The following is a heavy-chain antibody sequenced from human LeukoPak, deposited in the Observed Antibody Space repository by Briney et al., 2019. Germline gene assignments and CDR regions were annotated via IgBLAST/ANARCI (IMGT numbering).Heavy chain of an antibody. Sequence: SETLSLTCAVYGGSFSGYYWSWICQPPGKGLEGIGEINHSGSTNYNPSLKSRVTISVDTSKNQFSLKLSSVTAADTAVYYCARGAYYYDSSGYKRHRAFDIWGQGTMVTVSS. D-gene: IGHD3-22*01. CDR3: ARGAYYYDSSGYKRHRAFDI. CDR1: GGSFSGYY. J-gene: IGHJ3*02. CDR2: INHSGST. V-gene: IGHV4-34*01.